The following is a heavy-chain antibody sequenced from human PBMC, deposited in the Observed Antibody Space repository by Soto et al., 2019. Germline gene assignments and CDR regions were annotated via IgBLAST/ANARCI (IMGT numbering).Heavy chain of an antibody. CDR3: ARRWSGTDY. CDR2: IHNSGGT. J-gene: IGHJ4*01. D-gene: IGHD3-10*01. V-gene: IGHV4-59*01. Sequence: QVQLQESGPGLVKPSETLSLTCTVSGGSITSYYWSWIRQPPGKGLEWIGYIHNSGGTSYNPSLQSRVTISADVSKNQFSLDLRSVTAADTAVYYCARRWSGTDYWGHGTLVTVSS. CDR1: GGSITSYY.